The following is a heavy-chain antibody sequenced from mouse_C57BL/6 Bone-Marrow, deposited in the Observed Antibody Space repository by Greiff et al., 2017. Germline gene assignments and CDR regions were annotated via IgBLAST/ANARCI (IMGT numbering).Heavy chain of an antibody. J-gene: IGHJ4*01. CDR1: GFSLTSYG. CDR2: IWSGGST. Sequence: VQLQQSGPGLVQPSQSLSITCTVSGFSLTSYGVHWVRQSPGTGLEWLGVIWSGGSTDYNAAFISRLSISKDNSKSQVFFKMNSLQADDTAIYYCARNPPYSNYGFYYAMDYWGQGTSVTVSS. V-gene: IGHV2-2*01. D-gene: IGHD2-5*01. CDR3: ARNPPYSNYGFYYAMDY.